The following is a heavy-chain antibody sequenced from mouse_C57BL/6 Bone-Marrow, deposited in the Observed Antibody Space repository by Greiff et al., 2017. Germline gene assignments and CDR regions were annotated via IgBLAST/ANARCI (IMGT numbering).Heavy chain of an antibody. CDR3: AATMDTTSY. J-gene: IGHJ2*01. V-gene: IGHV1-7*01. Sequence: VQLQQSGAELAKPGASVKLSCKASGYTFTSYWMHWVKQRPGQGLEWIGYINPSSGYTKYHQKFKDKATLTADKSSSTAYMQLSSLTYEDSSVYYCAATMDTTSYWGQGTTLTVSS. D-gene: IGHD2-2*01. CDR2: INPSSGYT. CDR1: GYTFTSYW.